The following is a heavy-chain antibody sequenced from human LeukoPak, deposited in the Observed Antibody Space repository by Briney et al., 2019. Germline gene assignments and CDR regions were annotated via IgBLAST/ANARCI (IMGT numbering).Heavy chain of an antibody. CDR1: GFTFSNAW. V-gene: IGHV3-15*01. CDR3: TTSIAVAGVFDY. Sequence: GGSLRLSCAASGFTFSNAWMSWVRQAPGRGLEWVGRIKSKTDGGTTDYAAPVKGRFTISRDDSKNTLYLQMNSLKTEDTAVYYCTTSIAVAGVFDYWGQGTLVTVSS. D-gene: IGHD6-19*01. J-gene: IGHJ4*02. CDR2: IKSKTDGGTT.